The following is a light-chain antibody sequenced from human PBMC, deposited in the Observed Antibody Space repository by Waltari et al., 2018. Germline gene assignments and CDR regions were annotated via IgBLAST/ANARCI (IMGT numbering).Light chain of an antibody. V-gene: IGKV1-39*01. CDR1: QSISKY. CDR3: QQSYTAPTYT. J-gene: IGKJ2*01. Sequence: DIQMTQSPSSLAASVGDRVTITCRASQSISKYLNWYQQKPGKAPNLLIYGASTLQSGVPSRFSCGGAGTEFTLTINTLQPEDFAVYYCQQSYTAPTYTFGQGTKLEI. CDR2: GAS.